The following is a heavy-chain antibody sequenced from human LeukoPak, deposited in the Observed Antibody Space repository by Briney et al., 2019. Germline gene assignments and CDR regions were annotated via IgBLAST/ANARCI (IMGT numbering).Heavy chain of an antibody. V-gene: IGHV4-39*07. D-gene: IGHD5-24*01. Sequence: PSETLSLTCTVSSGSISTSNYYWGWVRQPPGKALEWIGNIFYSGSTYYSPSLKSRVTISLDTSRNQFSLKLNSVTAADTAVYYCAKLLRDATIYDFWGHGALVTVSS. CDR1: SGSISTSNYY. J-gene: IGHJ4*01. CDR3: AKLLRDATIYDF. CDR2: IFYSGST.